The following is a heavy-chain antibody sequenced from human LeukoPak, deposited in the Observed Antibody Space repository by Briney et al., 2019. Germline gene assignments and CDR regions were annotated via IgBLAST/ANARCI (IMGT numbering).Heavy chain of an antibody. Sequence: GGSLRLSCAASGFTFSRYAMSWVRQAPGKGLEWASAISGSGGSTYYADSVKGRFTISRDNSKNTLYLQMNSLRAEDTAVYYCAKVGGAVAGIYFDYWGQGTLVTVSS. V-gene: IGHV3-23*01. D-gene: IGHD6-19*01. CDR1: GFTFSRYA. CDR3: AKVGGAVAGIYFDY. J-gene: IGHJ4*02. CDR2: ISGSGGST.